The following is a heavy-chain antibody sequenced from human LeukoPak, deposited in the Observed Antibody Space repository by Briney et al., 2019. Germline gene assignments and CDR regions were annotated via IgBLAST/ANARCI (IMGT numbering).Heavy chain of an antibody. CDR3: ARDRAYSAFDY. CDR2: INPDGSEK. Sequence: ERVAIINPDGSEKYYLESLEGRITISRDNAENSVHLQMNSLKAEDTAIYCARDRAYSAFDYWGQGTLVTVSS. D-gene: IGHD1-26*01. J-gene: IGHJ4*02. V-gene: IGHV3-7*03.